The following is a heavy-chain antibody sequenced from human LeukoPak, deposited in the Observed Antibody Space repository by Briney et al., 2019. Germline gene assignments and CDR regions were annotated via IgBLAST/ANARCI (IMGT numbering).Heavy chain of an antibody. CDR2: IRYDGINE. V-gene: IGHV3-30*02. J-gene: IGHJ4*02. D-gene: IGHD3-3*01. CDR3: SKDRGVFGVAYSLDY. CDR1: GFTFTNFA. Sequence: GGSLRLSCTASGFTFTNFAMHWVRQAPGKGLEWVAYIRYDGINEYYADSVRGRFTISRDLSKNTLYLQMNSLRAEDTAVYYCSKDRGVFGVAYSLDYWGQGTLVTVSS.